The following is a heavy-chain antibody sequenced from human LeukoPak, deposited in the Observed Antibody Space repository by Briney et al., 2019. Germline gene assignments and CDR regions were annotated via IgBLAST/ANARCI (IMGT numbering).Heavy chain of an antibody. CDR1: GGSISSGGYS. Sequence: PSETLSLTCAVSGGSISSGGYSWSWIRQPPGKGLEWIGYIYHSGSTYYNPPLKSRVTISVDRSKNQFSLKLSSVTAADTAVYYCARSSGDFTEYFQHWGQGTLVTVSP. CDR2: IYHSGST. J-gene: IGHJ1*01. CDR3: ARSSGDFTEYFQH. V-gene: IGHV4-30-2*01. D-gene: IGHD4-17*01.